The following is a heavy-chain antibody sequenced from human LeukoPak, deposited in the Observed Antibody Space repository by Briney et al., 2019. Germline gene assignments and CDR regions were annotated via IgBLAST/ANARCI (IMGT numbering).Heavy chain of an antibody. J-gene: IGHJ6*02. Sequence: HSQTLSLTCAISGDSVSSKSVAWNWIRQSPSRGLEWLGKTYYRSKWYNDFAEFVKRRISINPDTSKNQFSLQLNSVTPEDTAVYYCARNYYGIDVWGQGTTVTVSS. CDR2: TYYRSKWYN. CDR3: ARNYYGIDV. V-gene: IGHV6-1*01. D-gene: IGHD3-10*01. CDR1: GDSVSSKSVA.